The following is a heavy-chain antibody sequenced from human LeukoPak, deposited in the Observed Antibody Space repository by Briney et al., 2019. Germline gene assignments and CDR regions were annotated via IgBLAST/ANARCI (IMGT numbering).Heavy chain of an antibody. V-gene: IGHV4-34*01. CDR1: GFTFSSYA. J-gene: IGHJ3*02. CDR3: ARVLSVYSSGWYDAFDI. Sequence: PGGSLRLSCAASGFTFSSYAMSWIHQPPGKGLEWIGEINHSGSTNYNPSLKSRVTISVDTSKNQFSLKLSSVTAADTAVYYCARVLSVYSSGWYDAFDIWGQGTMVTVSS. CDR2: INHSGST. D-gene: IGHD6-19*01.